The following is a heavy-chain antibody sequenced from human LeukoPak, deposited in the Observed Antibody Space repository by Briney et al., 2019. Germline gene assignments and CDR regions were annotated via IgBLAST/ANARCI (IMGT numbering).Heavy chain of an antibody. J-gene: IGHJ4*02. CDR3: ARERGSSSSNFDY. D-gene: IGHD6-6*01. V-gene: IGHV1-69*04. CDR2: IIPILGIA. CDR1: GGTFSSYA. Sequence: SVKVSCKASGGTFSSYAISWVRQAPGQGLEWMGRIIPILGIANYAQKFQGRVTMTTDTSTSTAYMELRSLRSDDTAVYYCARERGSSSSNFDYWGQGTLVTVSS.